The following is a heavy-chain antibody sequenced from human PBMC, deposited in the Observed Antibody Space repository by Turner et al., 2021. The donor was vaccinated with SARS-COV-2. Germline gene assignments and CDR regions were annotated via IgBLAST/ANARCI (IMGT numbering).Heavy chain of an antibody. V-gene: IGHV1-69*04. J-gene: IGHJ5*02. Sequence: QVQLVQSGAEVKKPGSSVKVSCKASGGTFSSYAISWVRQDPGQGLEWMGRIIPILGIANYAQKFQGRVTITADKSTNTAYMELSSLRSEDTAVYYCATGYQLRVNWFDPWGQGTLVTVSS. CDR2: IIPILGIA. D-gene: IGHD2-2*01. CDR1: GGTFSSYA. CDR3: ATGYQLRVNWFDP.